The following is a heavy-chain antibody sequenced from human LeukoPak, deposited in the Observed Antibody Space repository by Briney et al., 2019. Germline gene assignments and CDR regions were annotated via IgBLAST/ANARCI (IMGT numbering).Heavy chain of an antibody. CDR1: GFTFSSYG. Sequence: GGSLRLSCAASGFTFSSYGMHWVRQAPGKGLEWVAVISYDGSNKYYADSVKGRFTISRDNSKNTLYLQMNSLRAEDTAVYYCARDLLGELTGGWFDPWGQGTLVTVSS. J-gene: IGHJ5*02. CDR2: ISYDGSNK. V-gene: IGHV3-30*03. D-gene: IGHD3-16*01. CDR3: ARDLLGELTGGWFDP.